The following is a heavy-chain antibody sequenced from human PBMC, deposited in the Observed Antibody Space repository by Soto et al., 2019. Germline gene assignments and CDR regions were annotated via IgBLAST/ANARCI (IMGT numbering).Heavy chain of an antibody. D-gene: IGHD3-22*01. Sequence: PGGSLRLSCAASGFTFSSYAMSWVRQAPGKGLEWVSAISGSGGSTYYADSVKGRFTISRDNSKNTLYLQMNSLRAEDTAVYYCAKDPARITMIVVVTPYYFDYWGQGTLVTVSS. V-gene: IGHV3-23*01. J-gene: IGHJ4*02. CDR3: AKDPARITMIVVVTPYYFDY. CDR2: ISGSGGST. CDR1: GFTFSSYA.